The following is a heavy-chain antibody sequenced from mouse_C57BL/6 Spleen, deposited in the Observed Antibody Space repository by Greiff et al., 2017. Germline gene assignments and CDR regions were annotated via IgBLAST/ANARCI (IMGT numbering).Heavy chain of an antibody. J-gene: IGHJ1*03. D-gene: IGHD1-1*01. V-gene: IGHV1-50*01. CDR3: ARDYCGSSEWYFDV. Sequence: QVQLQQPGAELVKPGASVKLSCKASGYTFTSYWMQWVKQRPGQGLEWIGEIDPSDSYTNYNQKFKGKATFTVDTSSSTAYMQLSSLTSEDSAVYYCARDYCGSSEWYFDVWGTGTTVTVSS. CDR1: GYTFTSYW. CDR2: IDPSDSYT.